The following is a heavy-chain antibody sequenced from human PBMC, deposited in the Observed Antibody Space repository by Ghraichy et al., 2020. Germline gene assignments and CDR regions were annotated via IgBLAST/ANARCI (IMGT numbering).Heavy chain of an antibody. V-gene: IGHV4-59*01. D-gene: IGHD6-6*01. CDR2: IYYGGST. CDR1: GGSISSYY. Sequence: SETLSLTCTVSGGSISSYYWSWIRQPPGKGLEWIGYIYYGGSTNYNPSLKSRVTISVDTSKNQFSLKLSSVTAADTAVYYCARVHTSSYYYYYMDVWGKGTTVTVSS. J-gene: IGHJ6*03. CDR3: ARVHTSSYYYYYMDV.